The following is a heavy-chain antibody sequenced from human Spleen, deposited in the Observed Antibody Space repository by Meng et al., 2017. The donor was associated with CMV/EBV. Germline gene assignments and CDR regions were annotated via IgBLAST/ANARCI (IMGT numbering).Heavy chain of an antibody. CDR2: TNPKVGGA. CDR3: ARGEIVGAPRHYWYFDF. J-gene: IGHJ2*01. Sequence: YTFTDYYIHWVRQAPGQGLEWMGWTNPKVGGANSAQRFQGRVILTSDASISTAYMEVTNLKSDDTAVYFCARGEIVGAPRHYWYFDFWGRGTLVTVSS. CDR1: YTFTDYY. D-gene: IGHD1-26*01. V-gene: IGHV1-2*02.